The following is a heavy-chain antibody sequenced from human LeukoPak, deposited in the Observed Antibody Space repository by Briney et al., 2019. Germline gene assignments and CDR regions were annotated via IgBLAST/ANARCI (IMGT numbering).Heavy chain of an antibody. CDR1: GYTFTSYG. CDR3: ARDLYYDYIWGSDRYFDY. J-gene: IGHJ4*02. V-gene: IGHV1-18*01. Sequence: ASVKVSCKASGYTFTSYGISWVRQAPGQGLEWMGRISAYNGNTNYAQKLQGRATMTTDTSTSTAYMELRSLRSDDTAVYYCARDLYYDYIWGSDRYFDYWGQGTLVTVSS. D-gene: IGHD3-16*02. CDR2: ISAYNGNT.